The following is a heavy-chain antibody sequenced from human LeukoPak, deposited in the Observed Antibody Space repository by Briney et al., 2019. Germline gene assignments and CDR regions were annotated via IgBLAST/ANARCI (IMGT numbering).Heavy chain of an antibody. V-gene: IGHV3-48*04. CDR3: ARALTGTDY. CDR2: ISSSSSTI. D-gene: IGHD7-27*01. CDR1: GFTFSSYS. Sequence: GGSLRLSCAASGFTFSSYSMNWVRQAPGKGLEWVSYISSSSSTIYYAGSVKGRFTSSRDNAKNSLCLQMSSLRAEETAVYYCARALTGTDYWGQGTLVTVSS. J-gene: IGHJ4*02.